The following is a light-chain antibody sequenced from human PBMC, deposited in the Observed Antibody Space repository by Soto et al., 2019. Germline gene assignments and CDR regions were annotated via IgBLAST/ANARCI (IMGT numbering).Light chain of an antibody. V-gene: IGKV1-39*02. J-gene: IGKJ5*01. CDR3: QRYGSSPLIT. Sequence: DIQMTQSPSSLSASVGDIVTITFRASQSISSYLNWYQQKPGKAPKLLIYAASSLQSGVPSRFSGSGSGTDFTLTISRLEPEDFAVYFCQRYGSSPLITFGQGTRLEIK. CDR2: AAS. CDR1: QSISSY.